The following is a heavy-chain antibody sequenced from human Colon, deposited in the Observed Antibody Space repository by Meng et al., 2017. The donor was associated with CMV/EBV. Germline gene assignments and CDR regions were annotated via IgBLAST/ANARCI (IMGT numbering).Heavy chain of an antibody. V-gene: IGHV3-73*01. CDR3: TRPRGGGVGSSDV. D-gene: IGHD3-16*01. CDR2: IRSKANSYAT. Sequence: GESLKISCAASGFTFSGSAMHWVRQASGKGLEWVGRIRSKANSYATAYAASVKGRFTISRDDSKNTAYLQMNSLKTGDTAVYYCTRPRGGGVGSSDVWGQGTTVTVSS. J-gene: IGHJ6*02. CDR1: GFTFSGSA.